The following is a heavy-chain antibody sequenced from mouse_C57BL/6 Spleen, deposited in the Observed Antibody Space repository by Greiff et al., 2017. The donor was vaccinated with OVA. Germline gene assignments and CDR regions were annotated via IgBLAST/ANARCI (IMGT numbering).Heavy chain of an antibody. CDR3: ARDYGSRRYFDH. Sequence: QVQLQQSGAELARPGASVKMSCKASGYTFTSYTMHWVKQRPGQGLEWIGYINPSSGYTKYNQKFKDKATLTADKSSSTAYMQLSSLTSEDSAVYYCARDYGSRRYFDHWGQGTTLTVSS. CDR2: INPSSGYT. J-gene: IGHJ2*01. CDR1: GYTFTSYT. V-gene: IGHV1-4*01. D-gene: IGHD1-1*01.